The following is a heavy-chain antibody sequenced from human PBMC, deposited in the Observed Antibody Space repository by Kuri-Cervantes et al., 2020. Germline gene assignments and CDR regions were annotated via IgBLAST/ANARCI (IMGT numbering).Heavy chain of an antibody. Sequence: GESLKISCAASGFTFSSYAMSWVRQAPGKGLEWVSAISGSGGSTYYADSVKGRFTISRDNSKNTLYLQMTSLRAEDTAVYYCAKVLEQQVVLDYWGQGTMVTVSS. J-gene: IGHJ4*02. CDR2: ISGSGGST. V-gene: IGHV3-23*01. D-gene: IGHD6-13*01. CDR1: GFTFSSYA. CDR3: AKVLEQQVVLDY.